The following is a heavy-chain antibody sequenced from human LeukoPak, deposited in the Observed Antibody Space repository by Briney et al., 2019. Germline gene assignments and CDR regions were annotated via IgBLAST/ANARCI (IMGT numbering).Heavy chain of an antibody. D-gene: IGHD2-21*02. Sequence: SETLSLTCAVYGGSFSGYYWSWIRQPPGKGLEWIGEINHSGSTNYNPSLKSRVTISVDTSKNQFSLKLSSVTAADTAVYYCAGVTFAPEYYYGMDVWGQGTTVTVSS. V-gene: IGHV4-34*01. CDR3: AGVTFAPEYYYGMDV. CDR2: INHSGST. J-gene: IGHJ6*02. CDR1: GGSFSGYY.